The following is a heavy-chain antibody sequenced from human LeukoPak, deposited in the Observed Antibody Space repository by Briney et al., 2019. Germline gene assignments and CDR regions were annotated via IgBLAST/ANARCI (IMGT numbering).Heavy chain of an antibody. Sequence: SETLSLTCTVSGGSISSYYWSWIRQPAGKGLEWIGRIYTSGSTNSNPSLQSRVTMSVDTSTNQFSLKLSSVTAADTAVYYCARSYDSSGYYFFDYWGQGTLVTVSS. CDR3: ARSYDSSGYYFFDY. CDR1: GGSISSYY. CDR2: IYTSGST. V-gene: IGHV4-4*07. J-gene: IGHJ4*02. D-gene: IGHD3-22*01.